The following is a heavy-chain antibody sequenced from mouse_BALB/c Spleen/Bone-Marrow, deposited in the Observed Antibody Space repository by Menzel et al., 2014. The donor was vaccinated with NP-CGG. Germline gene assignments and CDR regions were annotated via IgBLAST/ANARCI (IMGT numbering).Heavy chain of an antibody. CDR2: INPDSSTI. Sequence: EAGGIDFSRYRMTWVRQAPGKGLEWIGEINPDSSTINYAPSLKDKFIISRDNAKNTLYLQMSKVRSEDTALYYCAKNYYYGYVAYWGQGTLVTVSA. V-gene: IGHV4-1*02. CDR1: GIDFSRYR. CDR3: AKNYYYGYVAY. J-gene: IGHJ3*01. D-gene: IGHD1-2*01.